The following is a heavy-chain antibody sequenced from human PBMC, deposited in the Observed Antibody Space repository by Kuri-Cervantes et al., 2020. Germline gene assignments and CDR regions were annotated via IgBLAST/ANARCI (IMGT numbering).Heavy chain of an antibody. CDR1: GGTFSSYA. Sequence: SVKVSCKASGGTFSSYAISWVRQAPGQGLEWMGGIIPIFGTADYAQKLQGRVTMTTDTSTSTAYMELSSLRSEDTAVYYCARAPRSPAAAADFDYWGQGTLVTVSS. D-gene: IGHD6-13*01. J-gene: IGHJ4*02. CDR2: IIPIFGTA. CDR3: ARAPRSPAAAADFDY. V-gene: IGHV1-69*05.